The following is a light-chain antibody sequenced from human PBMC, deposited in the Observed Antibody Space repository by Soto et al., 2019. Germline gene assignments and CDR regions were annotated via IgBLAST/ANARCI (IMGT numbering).Light chain of an antibody. CDR3: QQYNKWPPIT. J-gene: IGKJ5*01. Sequence: EIVMTQSPATLSVSPGERATLSCRASQSVSSNLAWYQQKPGQAPRLLIYSASTRATGIPARFSGSGSGTEFTLTISSLQSEEFAVYYCQQYNKWPPITFGQGTRLEIK. CDR1: QSVSSN. V-gene: IGKV3-15*01. CDR2: SAS.